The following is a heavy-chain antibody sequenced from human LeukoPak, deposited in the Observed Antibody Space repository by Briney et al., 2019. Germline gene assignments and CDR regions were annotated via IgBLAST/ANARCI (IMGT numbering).Heavy chain of an antibody. J-gene: IGHJ5*02. CDR3: ARVIAAAGQNWFDP. CDR1: GYTFTSYG. CDR2: TSAYNGNT. V-gene: IGHV1-18*01. D-gene: IGHD6-13*01. Sequence: ASVKVSCKASGYTFTSYGISWVRQAPGQGLEWMGWTSAYNGNTNYAQKLQGRVTLTTDTSTSTAYMELRSLRSDDTAVYYCARVIAAAGQNWFDPWGQGTLVTVSS.